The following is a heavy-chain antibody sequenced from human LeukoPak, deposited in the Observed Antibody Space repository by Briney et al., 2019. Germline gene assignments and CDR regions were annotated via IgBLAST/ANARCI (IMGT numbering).Heavy chain of an antibody. V-gene: IGHV4-30-4*08. CDR2: IYYSGST. CDR1: GGSISSGDYY. CDR3: ARAAIWLGHVVRGVPYYMDV. D-gene: IGHD3-10*01. Sequence: SETLSLTCTVSGGSISSGDYYWSWLRQPPGKGLEWIGYIYYSGSTYYNPSLKSRITMSVDTSKNQFTLRLGSVTAADMAVYYCARAAIWLGHVVRGVPYYMDVWGKGTSVTVSS. J-gene: IGHJ6*03.